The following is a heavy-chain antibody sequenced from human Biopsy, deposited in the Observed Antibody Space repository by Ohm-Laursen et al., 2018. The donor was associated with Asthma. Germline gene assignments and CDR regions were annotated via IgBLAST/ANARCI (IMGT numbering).Heavy chain of an antibody. CDR3: ARAVDYSHYYGIDV. Sequence: VASVKVSCKTSGYTLNSACITWVRQAPGQGLEWMGWISVYNGNTKVAQKLQDRVTMITDTSTSTAYMELRSLRSDDTAVYFCARAVDYSHYYGIDVWGQGTTVTVS. D-gene: IGHD3-10*01. CDR1: GYTLNSAC. CDR2: ISVYNGNT. V-gene: IGHV1-18*01. J-gene: IGHJ6*02.